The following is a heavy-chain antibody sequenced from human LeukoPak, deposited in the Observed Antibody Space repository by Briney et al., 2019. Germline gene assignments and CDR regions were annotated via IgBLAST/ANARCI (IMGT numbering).Heavy chain of an antibody. CDR2: IIPIFGTA. J-gene: IGHJ4*02. D-gene: IGHD2-2*01. V-gene: IGHV1-69*06. CDR3: ASSLIVVVPSPFDY. Sequence: SVKVSCKASGGTFSSYAISWVRQAPGQGLEWMGGIIPIFGTANYAQKFQGRVTITADKSTSTAYMELSSLRSEDTAVYYCASSLIVVVPSPFDYWGQGTLVTVSS. CDR1: GGTFSSYA.